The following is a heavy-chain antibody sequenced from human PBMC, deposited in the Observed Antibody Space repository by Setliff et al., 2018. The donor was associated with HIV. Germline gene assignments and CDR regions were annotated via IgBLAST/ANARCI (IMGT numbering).Heavy chain of an antibody. CDR2: IIPSGGST. Sequence: GASVKVSCKASGYTFTSYYMHWVRQAPGQGLEWMGIIIPSGGSTSYAQKVQGRVTMTGDTSAYTAYMELRSLRSDDTATYYCAIDNRGGVGAPYYFDYWGQGARVTVSS. J-gene: IGHJ4*02. D-gene: IGHD1-26*01. CDR1: GYTFTSYY. CDR3: AIDNRGGVGAPYYFDY. V-gene: IGHV1-46*01.